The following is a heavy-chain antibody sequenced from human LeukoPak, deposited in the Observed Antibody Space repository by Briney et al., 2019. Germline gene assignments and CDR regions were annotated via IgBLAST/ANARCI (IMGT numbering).Heavy chain of an antibody. V-gene: IGHV4-59*08. CDR2: IYYSGST. CDR1: SGSISSYY. CDR3: ARNERYSSSFDY. D-gene: IGHD6-13*01. J-gene: IGHJ4*02. Sequence: SETLSLTCTVSSGSISSYYWSWIRQPPGKGLEWIGYIYYSGSTNYNPSLKSRVTISVDTSKNQFSLKLSSVTAADTAVYYCARNERYSSSFDYWGQGTLVTVSS.